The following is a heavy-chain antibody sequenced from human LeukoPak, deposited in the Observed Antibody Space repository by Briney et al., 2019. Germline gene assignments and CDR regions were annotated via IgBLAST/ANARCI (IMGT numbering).Heavy chain of an antibody. CDR1: GYSFSNYW. CDR2: IYPADSNT. J-gene: IGHJ5*02. CDR3: ARRYYHSSEFDP. D-gene: IGHD3-22*01. V-gene: IGHV5-51*01. Sequence: GESLKISCKASGYSFSNYWIGWVRQLPGKGLEWMGIIYPADSNTLYSQPFQGPVPISADKSIITAYLQWSSLKASDTAMYYCARRYYHSSEFDPWGQGTLVTVSS.